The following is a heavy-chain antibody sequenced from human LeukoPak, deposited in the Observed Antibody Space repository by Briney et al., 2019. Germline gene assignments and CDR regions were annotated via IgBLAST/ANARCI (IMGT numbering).Heavy chain of an antibody. V-gene: IGHV3-48*01. CDR3: ARGITIFGVARPDYYYGMDV. D-gene: IGHD3-3*01. CDR1: GFTFSDYV. CDR2: ISSSSSTI. J-gene: IGHJ6*02. Sequence: GGSLRLSCAASGFTFSDYVMHWVRQAPGKGLEWVSYISSSSSTIYYADSVKGRFTISRDNAKNSLYLQMNSLRAEDTAVYYCARGITIFGVARPDYYYGMDVWGQGTTVTVSS.